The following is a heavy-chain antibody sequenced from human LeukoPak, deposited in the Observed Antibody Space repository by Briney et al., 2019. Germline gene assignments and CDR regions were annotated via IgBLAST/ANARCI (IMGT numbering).Heavy chain of an antibody. CDR2: ISSSSSYT. Sequence: GGSLRLSCAASGFTFSSYSMNWVRQAPGKGLEWVSSISSSSSYTYYADSVEGRFTISRDNAKNSLYLQVNSLRAEDTAVYYCAREGEQHIVLFDYWGQGTLVTVSS. CDR3: AREGEQHIVLFDY. V-gene: IGHV3-21*01. J-gene: IGHJ4*02. CDR1: GFTFSSYS. D-gene: IGHD2-21*01.